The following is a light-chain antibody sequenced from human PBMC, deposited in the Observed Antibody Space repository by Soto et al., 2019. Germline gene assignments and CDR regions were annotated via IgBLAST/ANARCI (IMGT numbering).Light chain of an antibody. CDR1: QSVSSTY. Sequence: EIVLTQSPDTLSLSPGERATLSCRASQSVSSTYLAWYQQKPGQAPRLLIYGASNRATGIPDRFSGGGSGTDFTLTVSSLEPEDFAVYYCQQFVSSPTFGGGTRVEIK. CDR2: GAS. V-gene: IGKV3-20*01. J-gene: IGKJ4*01. CDR3: QQFVSSPT.